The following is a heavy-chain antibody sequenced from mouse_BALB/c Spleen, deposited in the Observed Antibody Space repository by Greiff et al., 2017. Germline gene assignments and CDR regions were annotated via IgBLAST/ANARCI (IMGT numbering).Heavy chain of an antibody. D-gene: IGHD1-1*01. CDR1: GYTFTDYW. V-gene: IGHV1-69*01. Sequence: QVQLQQPGAELVMPGASVKMSCKASGYTFTDYWMHWVKQRPGQGLEWIGAIDTSDSYTSYNQKFKGKATLTVDESSSTAYMQLSSLTSEDSAVYYCARSKITTRGFDYWGQGTTLTVSS. J-gene: IGHJ2*01. CDR2: IDTSDSYT. CDR3: ARSKITTRGFDY.